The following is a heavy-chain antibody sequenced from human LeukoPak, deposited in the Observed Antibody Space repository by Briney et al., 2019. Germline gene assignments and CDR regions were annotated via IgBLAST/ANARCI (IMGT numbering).Heavy chain of an antibody. Sequence: SETLSLTCAVYGGSFSGYYWSWIRQPPGKGLEWIGEINHSGSTNYNPSLKSRVTISVDTSKNQFSLKLSSVTVADTAVYYCARTRAFYYYGMDVWGQGTTVTVSS. D-gene: IGHD4-11*01. J-gene: IGHJ6*02. CDR1: GGSFSGYY. V-gene: IGHV4-34*01. CDR3: ARTRAFYYYGMDV. CDR2: INHSGST.